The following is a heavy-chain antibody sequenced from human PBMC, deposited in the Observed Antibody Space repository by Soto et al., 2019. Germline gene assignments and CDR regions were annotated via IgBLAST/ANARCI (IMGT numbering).Heavy chain of an antibody. CDR1: GFTVSSHA. CDR2: ITADGGT. CDR3: APHVSCSGGSCQYDAFAI. V-gene: IGHV3-23*01. D-gene: IGHD2-15*01. Sequence: EVQVLESGGGLVQPGGSLRLSCEGSGFTVSSHAMTWIRQAPGKGPEWVSTITADGGTYYADSVTGRFAMSRDTSESTLYLQMNSLGAEDTAAYYCAPHVSCSGGSCQYDAFAIRGQGTMVTVSS. J-gene: IGHJ3*02.